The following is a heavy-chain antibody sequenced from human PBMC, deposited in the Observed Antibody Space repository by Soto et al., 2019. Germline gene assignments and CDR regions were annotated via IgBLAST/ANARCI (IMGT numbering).Heavy chain of an antibody. Sequence: SETLSLTCTVSGGSISSSSYYWGWIRQPPGKGLEWIGSIYYSGSTYYNPSLKSRVTISVDTSKNQFSLKLSSVTAADTAVYYCATWSGWRNWFDPWGQGTLVTVSS. D-gene: IGHD3-3*01. CDR2: IYYSGST. CDR1: GGSISSSSYY. CDR3: ATWSGWRNWFDP. J-gene: IGHJ5*02. V-gene: IGHV4-39*01.